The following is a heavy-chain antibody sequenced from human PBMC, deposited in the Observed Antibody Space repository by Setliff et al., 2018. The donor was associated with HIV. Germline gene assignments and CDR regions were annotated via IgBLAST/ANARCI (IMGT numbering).Heavy chain of an antibody. Sequence: SETLSLTCTVSGFSISSGYFWGWIRQPPGKGLEWIGSTHHSRSTYYNPSLNSRVTISVDTSRNQFSLKLSPLTAADTAVYYCARSPYSGCSAYQDHWGQGALVTVSS. CDR2: THHSRST. D-gene: IGHD1-26*01. J-gene: IGHJ4*02. CDR1: GFSISSGYF. CDR3: ARSPYSGCSAYQDH. V-gene: IGHV4-38-2*02.